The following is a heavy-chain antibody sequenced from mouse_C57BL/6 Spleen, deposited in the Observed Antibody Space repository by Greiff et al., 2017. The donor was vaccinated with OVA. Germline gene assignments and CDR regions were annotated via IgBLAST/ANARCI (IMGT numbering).Heavy chain of an antibody. CDR3: ARDKKYFDY. J-gene: IGHJ2*01. Sequence: DVKLVESGGGLVKPGGSLKLSCAASGFTFSSYAMSWVRQTPEKRLEWVATISDGGSYTYYPDNVKGRFTISRDNAKNNLYLQMSHLKSEDTAMYYCARDKKYFDYWGQGTTLTVSS. V-gene: IGHV5-4*01. CDR1: GFTFSSYA. CDR2: ISDGGSYT.